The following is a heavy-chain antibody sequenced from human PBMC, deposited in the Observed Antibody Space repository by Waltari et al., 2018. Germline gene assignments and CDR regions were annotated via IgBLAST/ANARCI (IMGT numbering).Heavy chain of an antibody. D-gene: IGHD3-22*01. CDR2: ISYDGSNK. V-gene: IGHV3-30-3*01. J-gene: IGHJ4*02. CDR1: GFTFSSYA. CDR3: ASPFTTDGGY. Sequence: QVQLVESGGGVVQPGRSLRLSRAASGFTFSSYAMPWVRQAPGKGLEWVAVISYDGSNKYYADSVKGRFTISRDNSKNTLYLQMNSLRAEDTAVYYCASPFTTDGGYWGQGTLVTVSS.